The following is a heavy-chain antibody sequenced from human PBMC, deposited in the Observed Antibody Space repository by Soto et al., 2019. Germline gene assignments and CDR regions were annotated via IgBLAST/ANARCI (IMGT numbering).Heavy chain of an antibody. D-gene: IGHD5-12*01. CDR1: GFIFSDFY. CDR3: ARDRRIVATTFDY. CDR2: IGYSDTTI. J-gene: IGHJ4*02. Sequence: ESGGVLVRPGGSLRLSCAASGFIFSDFYMTWIRQAPGKGLEWVSYIGYSDTTIYYAHSVKGRFTIARDNAKNSLYLQMNSRRAKDTAVYYCARDRRIVATTFDYWGPGTLVTVSS. V-gene: IGHV3-11*01.